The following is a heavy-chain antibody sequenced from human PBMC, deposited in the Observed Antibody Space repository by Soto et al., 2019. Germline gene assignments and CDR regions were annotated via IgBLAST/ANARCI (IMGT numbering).Heavy chain of an antibody. Sequence: QVQLQESGPGLVKPSQTLSLTCTVSGGSISSGGYYWSWIRQHPGKGLEWIGYIYYSGSTYYNRSLKRRVTISVDTSKNQFSLKLSSVTAADTAVYYCARDLYYGSGSYYNIDGYYYGMDVWGQGTTVTVSS. CDR2: IYYSGST. CDR1: GGSISSGGYY. D-gene: IGHD3-10*01. V-gene: IGHV4-31*03. CDR3: ARDLYYGSGSYYNIDGYYYGMDV. J-gene: IGHJ6*02.